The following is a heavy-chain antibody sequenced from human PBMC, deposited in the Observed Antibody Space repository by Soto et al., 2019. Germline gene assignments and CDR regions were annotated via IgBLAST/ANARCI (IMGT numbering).Heavy chain of an antibody. CDR3: ARESEDLTSNFDY. J-gene: IGHJ4*02. CDR2: ISRTTNYI. CDR1: GFTFTRYS. Sequence: GGSLRLSCAASGFTFTRYSMNLVRQAPGKGLEWVSSISRTTNYIYYGDSMKGRFTISREKAKNSLYLEMNSLRAEDTAVYYCARESEDLTSNFDYWAQGTLVTVSS. V-gene: IGHV3-21*06.